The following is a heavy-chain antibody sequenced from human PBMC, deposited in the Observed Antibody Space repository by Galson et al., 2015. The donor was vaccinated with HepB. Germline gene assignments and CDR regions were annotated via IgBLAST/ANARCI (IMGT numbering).Heavy chain of an antibody. Sequence: SLRLSCAASGFTFSSYWMSWVRQAPGKGLEWVANIKQDGSEKYYVDSVKGRFTISRDNAKNSLYLQMNSLRAEDTAVYYCASQVGPGAFDIWGQGTMVTVSS. D-gene: IGHD2-2*01. CDR3: ASQVGPGAFDI. CDR2: IKQDGSEK. J-gene: IGHJ3*02. V-gene: IGHV3-7*03. CDR1: GFTFSSYW.